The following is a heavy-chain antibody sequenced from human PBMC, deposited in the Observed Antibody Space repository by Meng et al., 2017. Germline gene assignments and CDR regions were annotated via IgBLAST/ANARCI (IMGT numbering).Heavy chain of an antibody. CDR1: GGSISSSSYY. J-gene: IGHJ6*02. D-gene: IGHD2-2*01. CDR2: IYYSGST. CDR3: ARDLIVVVPAAINYYYYGMDV. Sequence: ESLKISCTVSGGSISSSSYYWGWIRQPPGKGPEWIGTIYYSGSTYYNPSLKSRVTISVDTSKNQFSLKLSSVTAADTAVYYCARDLIVVVPAAINYYYYGMDVWGQGTTVTVSS. V-gene: IGHV4-39*07.